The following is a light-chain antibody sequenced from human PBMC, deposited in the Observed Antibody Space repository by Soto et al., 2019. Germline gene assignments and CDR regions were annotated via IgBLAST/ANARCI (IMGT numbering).Light chain of an antibody. J-gene: IGKJ1*01. V-gene: IGKV3-20*01. CDR3: QQYGSSPPTT. CDR1: QRFGSSN. CDR2: STS. Sequence: EIVLTQSPGTLSLSPGERGTLSCRASQRFGSSNLAWYQQKSGQAPRLLIYSTSSRATGIPDRFSGSGSGTDFTLTISRLEPEDFAVYYCQQYGSSPPTTFGQGTKVDIK.